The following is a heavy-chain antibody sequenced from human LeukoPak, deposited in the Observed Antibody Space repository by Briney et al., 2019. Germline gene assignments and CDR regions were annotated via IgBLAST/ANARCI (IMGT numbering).Heavy chain of an antibody. V-gene: IGHV3-30*04. CDR1: GFTFSSYA. D-gene: IGHD2-2*01. CDR3: ARGPPPDIVVVPAAMGYYYYGMDV. Sequence: GGSLRLSCAASGFTFSSYAMHWVRQAPGKGLEWVAVISYDGSNKYYADSVKGRFTISRDKSKNTLYLQMNSMRAEDTAVYYCARGPPPDIVVVPAAMGYYYYGMDVWGQGTTVTVSS. CDR2: ISYDGSNK. J-gene: IGHJ6*02.